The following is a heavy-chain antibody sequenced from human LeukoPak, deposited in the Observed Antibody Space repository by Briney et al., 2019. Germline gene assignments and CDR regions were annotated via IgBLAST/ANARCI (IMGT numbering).Heavy chain of an antibody. V-gene: IGHV4-4*07. CDR3: ARDWLVVPAALPYNWFDP. CDR1: GGSFSGYY. CDR2: IYTSGST. Sequence: SETLSLTCAVYGGSFSGYYWSWIRQPAGKGLEWIGRIYTSGSTNYNPSLKSRVTMSVDTSKNQFSLKLSSVTAADTAVYYCARDWLVVPAALPYNWFDPWGQGTLVTVSS. J-gene: IGHJ5*02. D-gene: IGHD2-2*01.